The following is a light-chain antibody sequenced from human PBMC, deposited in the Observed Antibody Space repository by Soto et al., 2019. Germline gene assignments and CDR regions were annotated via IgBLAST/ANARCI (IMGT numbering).Light chain of an antibody. CDR3: AEWEDRLNGYV. CDR2: SNN. J-gene: IGLJ1*01. V-gene: IGLV1-44*01. Sequence: QSVLTQPPSASGTPGQRVTISCSGSSSNIGSNTVNWYQQLPGTAPKLLIYSNNQRPSGVPDRFSGSKSGTSASLAISGLQSEEEADYYCAEWEDRLNGYVCGTGTKVTVL. CDR1: SSNIGSNT.